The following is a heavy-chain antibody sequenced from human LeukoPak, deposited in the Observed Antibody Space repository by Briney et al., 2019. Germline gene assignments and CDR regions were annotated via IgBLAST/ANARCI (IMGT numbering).Heavy chain of an antibody. Sequence: PGGSLRLSCAASGFTFSSYAMSWVRQAPGKGLEWVSAISGSGGSTYYADSVKGRFTISRDNSKNTLYLQMNSLRAEDTAVYYCALTGGRTIVVVTAIQIPEYFQHWGQGTLVTFSS. CDR1: GFTFSSYA. CDR2: ISGSGGST. J-gene: IGHJ1*01. D-gene: IGHD2-21*02. CDR3: ALTGGRTIVVVTAIQIPEYFQH. V-gene: IGHV3-23*01.